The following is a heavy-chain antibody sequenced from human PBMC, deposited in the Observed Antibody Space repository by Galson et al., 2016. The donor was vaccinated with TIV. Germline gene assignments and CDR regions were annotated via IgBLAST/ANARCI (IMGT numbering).Heavy chain of an antibody. V-gene: IGHV1-69*06. CDR1: GGIFRSHA. D-gene: IGHD5-12*01. Sequence: SVKVSCKVSGGIFRSHAISWVRQAPGQGLEWMGGIIAIFGTTDYAQRFQGRVSITADKSTNTAYMDLSSLRSDDTAVYYCARDNQATFGYDDAFDIWGQGTLVTVSS. CDR2: IIAIFGTT. CDR3: ARDNQATFGYDDAFDI. J-gene: IGHJ3*02.